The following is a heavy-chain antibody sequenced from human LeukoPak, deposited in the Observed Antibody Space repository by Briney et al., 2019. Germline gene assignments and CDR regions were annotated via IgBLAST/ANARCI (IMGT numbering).Heavy chain of an antibody. CDR3: ARRLIAVAGTGAFDI. CDR1: GYTFSNNG. Sequence: SVKVSCKAFGYTFSNNGISWVRQAPGQGLEWMGRIIPIFGTANYAQKFQGRVTITTDESTSTAYMELSSLRSEDTAVYYCARRLIAVAGTGAFDIWGQGTMVTVSS. CDR2: IIPIFGTA. V-gene: IGHV1-69*05. D-gene: IGHD6-19*01. J-gene: IGHJ3*02.